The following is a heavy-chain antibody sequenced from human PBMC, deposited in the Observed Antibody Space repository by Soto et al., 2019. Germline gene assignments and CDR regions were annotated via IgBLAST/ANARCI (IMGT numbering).Heavy chain of an antibody. V-gene: IGHV1-69*13. CDR2: IIPIFGTA. CDR1: GGTXTSYA. D-gene: IGHD5-12*01. CDR3: ARDGYNSNYFDY. J-gene: IGHJ4*02. Sequence: SXKVSFKASGGTXTSYAIGLVRQAPGQGLEWMGGIIPIFGTANYAQKFQGRFTITADEYTSTAYMEMSSLRSEDKSVYYCARDGYNSNYFDYWGQGTLVTVSS.